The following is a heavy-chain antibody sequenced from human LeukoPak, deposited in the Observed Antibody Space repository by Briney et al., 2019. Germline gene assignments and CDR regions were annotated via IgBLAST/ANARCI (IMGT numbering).Heavy chain of an antibody. CDR3: ARGPNLDC. V-gene: IGHV4-61*01. J-gene: IGHJ4*02. CDR1: GGSVSSSSYY. Sequence: SETLSLTCTVSGGSVSSSSYYWSWIRQPPGKGLEWIGYIYYSGSTNYNPSLKSRVTISVDTSNDRFSLKLSSVTAADTAVYYCARGPNLDCWGQGTLVTVSS. CDR2: IYYSGST.